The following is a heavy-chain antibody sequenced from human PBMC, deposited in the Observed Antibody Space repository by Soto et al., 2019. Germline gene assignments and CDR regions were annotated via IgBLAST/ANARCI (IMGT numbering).Heavy chain of an antibody. CDR3: AHFVRTFDV. CDR1: GFSLTTYGVG. Sequence: QITLKESGPSLVKPTQTLTLTCTFSGFSLTTYGVGVGWVRQPPGKALEWLAIIYWDHDPYFSPSLKDRLTIPNDTSTNQVVLTMTSMDPVDKATYFGAHFVRTFDVWGHGTVVTVSS. V-gene: IGHV2-5*02. CDR2: IYWDHDP. D-gene: IGHD3-10*02. J-gene: IGHJ3*01.